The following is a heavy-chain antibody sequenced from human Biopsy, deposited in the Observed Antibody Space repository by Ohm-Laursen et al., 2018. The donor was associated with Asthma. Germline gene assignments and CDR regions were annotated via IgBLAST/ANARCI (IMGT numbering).Heavy chain of an antibody. V-gene: IGHV1-18*01. D-gene: IGHD3-10*01. CDR2: ISVYNGNT. CDR1: GYTFNSAG. Sequence: ASVKVSCKTSGYTFNSAGITWVRQAPGQGLEWMGWISVYNGNTKVAQKLRDRVTMITDTSTSTAYMELRSLRSDDTAVYFCARAVDYSHYYGIDVWGQGTTATVS. J-gene: IGHJ6*02. CDR3: ARAVDYSHYYGIDV.